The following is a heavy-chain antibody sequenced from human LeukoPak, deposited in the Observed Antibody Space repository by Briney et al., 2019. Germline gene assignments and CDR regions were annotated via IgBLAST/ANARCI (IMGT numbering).Heavy chain of an antibody. CDR2: ISTYTGNT. Sequence: ASVKVSCKASGYTFLNQGSRSVRPAPGQGLECMGWISTYTGNTNYAQKLQGRVTMTTDTSTSTAYMELRSLRSDDTAVYYCARDSDSSGYPYFDYWGQGTLVTVSS. J-gene: IGHJ4*02. D-gene: IGHD3-22*01. V-gene: IGHV1-18*01. CDR3: ARDSDSSGYPYFDY. CDR1: GYTFLNQG.